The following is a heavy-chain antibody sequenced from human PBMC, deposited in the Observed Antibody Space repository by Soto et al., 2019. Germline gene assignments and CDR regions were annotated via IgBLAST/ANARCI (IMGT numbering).Heavy chain of an antibody. V-gene: IGHV1-2*02. CDR2: INPNSGGT. CDR1: GYTFTGYY. J-gene: IGHJ5*02. Sequence: QVQLVQSGAEVKKPGASVKVSCKASGYTFTGYYMHWVRQAPGQGLEWMGWINPNSGGTNYAQKFQGRDTMTRDTSIRTAYMELSRLRSDDTAVYYCARVSTPPEWLFSGWFDPWGQGTLVTVSS. CDR3: ARVSTPPEWLFSGWFDP. D-gene: IGHD3-3*01.